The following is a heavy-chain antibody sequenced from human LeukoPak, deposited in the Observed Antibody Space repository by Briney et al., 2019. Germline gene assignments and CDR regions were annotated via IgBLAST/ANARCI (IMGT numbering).Heavy chain of an antibody. D-gene: IGHD5-18*01. CDR1: GGSVSSGSYY. Sequence: KPSETLSLTCTVSGGSVSSGSYYWSWIRQPPGKGLEWIGYIYYSGSTNYNPSLKSRVTISIDTSKNQFSLNLTSVTAADTAVYYCATGMGYSYGLYYFVYWGQGTLVTVSS. CDR3: ATGMGYSYGLYYFVY. J-gene: IGHJ4*02. CDR2: IYYSGST. V-gene: IGHV4-61*01.